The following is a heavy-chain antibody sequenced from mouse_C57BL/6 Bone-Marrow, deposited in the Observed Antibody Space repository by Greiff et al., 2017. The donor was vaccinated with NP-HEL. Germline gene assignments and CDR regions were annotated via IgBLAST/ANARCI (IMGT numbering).Heavy chain of an antibody. CDR1: GYTFTDYY. Sequence: VQLQQSGPELVKPGASVKISCKASGYTFTDYYINWVKQRPGQGLEWIGWIFPGSGSTYYNEKFKGKATLTVDKSSSTAYMLLSSLTSEDSAVYFCARSGTTVVAPYYYAMDYWGQGTSVTVSS. V-gene: IGHV1-75*01. J-gene: IGHJ4*01. CDR2: IFPGSGST. CDR3: ARSGTTVVAPYYYAMDY. D-gene: IGHD1-1*01.